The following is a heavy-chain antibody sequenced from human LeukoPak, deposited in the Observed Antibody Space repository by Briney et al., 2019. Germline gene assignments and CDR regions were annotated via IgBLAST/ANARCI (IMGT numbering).Heavy chain of an antibody. V-gene: IGHV3-23*01. CDR2: ISGSGGST. D-gene: IGHD2-21*02. CDR3: ARDHSDGDY. Sequence: PGGSLRLSCAASGFTFSSYAMSWVRQAPGKGLEWVPAISGSGGSTYYADSVKGRFTISRDNAKNSLYLQMNSLRAEDTAVYYCARDHSDGDYWGQGTLVTVSS. CDR1: GFTFSSYA. J-gene: IGHJ4*02.